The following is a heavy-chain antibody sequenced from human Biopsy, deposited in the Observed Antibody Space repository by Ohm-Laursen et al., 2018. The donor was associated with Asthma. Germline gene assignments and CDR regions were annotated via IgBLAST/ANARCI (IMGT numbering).Heavy chain of an antibody. D-gene: IGHD3-9*01. CDR2: IYWDDYN. Sequence: TQTLTLTYSFSGFSLRTPGVGVGWIRQSPGKALEWLALIYWDDYNLFRPSLKRRLTITKDPSKNQVVLTMTKMDPVDSRTYYRALSQDSGFDEPPPSWFDPWGQGTLVTVSS. J-gene: IGHJ5*02. V-gene: IGHV2-5*02. CDR3: ALSQDSGFDEPPPSWFDP. CDR1: GFSLRTPGVG.